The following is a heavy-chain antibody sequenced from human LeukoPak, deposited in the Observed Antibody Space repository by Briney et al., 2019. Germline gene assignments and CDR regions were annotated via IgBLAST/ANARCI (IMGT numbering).Heavy chain of an antibody. V-gene: IGHV4-59*01. CDR2: IYYSGTT. CDR3: ASSPTVTTFWFDP. Sequence: SETLTVTCTVSGGSISSYYWSWIRQPPGKGLEWIGYIYYSGTTNYNPSLKSRVTISVDTSKNQFSLNLISVTAADTAVYYCASSPTVTTFWFDPWGQGTLVTVSS. CDR1: GGSISSYY. D-gene: IGHD4-17*01. J-gene: IGHJ5*02.